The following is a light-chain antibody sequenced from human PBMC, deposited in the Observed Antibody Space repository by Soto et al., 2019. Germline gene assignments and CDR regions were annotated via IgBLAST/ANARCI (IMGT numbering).Light chain of an antibody. CDR3: QQRSNWT. CDR1: QSISRY. J-gene: IGKJ1*01. Sequence: IVLTQSPGTLSLSPGERTTLXCRASQSISRYLAWYQQKPGQGPRLLIYGASSRATGTPARFSGSGSGTDFTLTISSLEPEDFAVYYCQQRSNWTFGQGTKVDI. CDR2: GAS. V-gene: IGKV3-11*01.